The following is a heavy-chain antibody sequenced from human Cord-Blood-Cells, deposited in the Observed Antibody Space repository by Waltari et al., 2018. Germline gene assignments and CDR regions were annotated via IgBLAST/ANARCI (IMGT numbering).Heavy chain of an antibody. V-gene: IGHV1-69*12. D-gene: IGHD1-1*01. CDR3: ARVSEMATIGKPYFDY. J-gene: IGHJ4*02. CDR1: GGTFSSYA. CDR2: IIPIFGTA. Sequence: QVQLVQSGAEVKKPGSSVKVSCMASGGTFSSYAISWVRQAPGQGLEWMGGIIPIFGTANYAQKFKGRVTITADESTSTAYMELSSLRSEDTAVYYCARVSEMATIGKPYFDYWGQGTLVTVSS.